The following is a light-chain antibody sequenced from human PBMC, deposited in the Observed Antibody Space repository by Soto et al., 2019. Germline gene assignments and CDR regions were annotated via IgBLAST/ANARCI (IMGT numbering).Light chain of an antibody. CDR2: EGS. CDR1: SSDIGSYNL. Sequence: QSALTQPASVSGSPGQSITISCTGTSSDIGSYNLVSWYQQHPGKAPKLMIYEGSERPSGVSNRFSGSKSANTASLTISGLQAEDEADYYCSSYADTSTYVVFGGGTQLTVL. J-gene: IGLJ2*01. V-gene: IGLV2-23*01. CDR3: SSYADTSTYVV.